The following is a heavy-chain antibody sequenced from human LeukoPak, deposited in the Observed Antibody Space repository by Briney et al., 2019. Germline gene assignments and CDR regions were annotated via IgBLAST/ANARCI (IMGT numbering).Heavy chain of an antibody. J-gene: IGHJ1*01. V-gene: IGHV3-48*03. D-gene: IGHD1-1*01. Sequence: GGSLRLSCAASGFTFSTYEMNWVRQAPGKGLEWVSYISSSGTTIYYADSVKGRFTISRDNAKNSLHLQMNSLRAEDTALYYCARVWGRERPDYFQHWGQGTLVTVSS. CDR3: ARVWGRERPDYFQH. CDR1: GFTFSTYE. CDR2: ISSSGTTI.